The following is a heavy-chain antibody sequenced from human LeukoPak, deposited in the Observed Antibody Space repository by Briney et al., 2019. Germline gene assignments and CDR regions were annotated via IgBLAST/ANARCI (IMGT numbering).Heavy chain of an antibody. D-gene: IGHD2-2*01. J-gene: IGHJ2*01. CDR3: ARDRYCTGTTCYVSGGWFFDL. CDR2: IYSGGST. V-gene: IGHV3-53*01. Sequence: GGSLRLSRAASGFTVSSNCMSWVRQAPGKGLEWVSVIYSGGSTYYADSVKGRFTISRDNSKNTLYLQMNSLRAEDTAVYYCARDRYCTGTTCYVSGGWFFDLWGRGTLVTVSS. CDR1: GFTVSSNC.